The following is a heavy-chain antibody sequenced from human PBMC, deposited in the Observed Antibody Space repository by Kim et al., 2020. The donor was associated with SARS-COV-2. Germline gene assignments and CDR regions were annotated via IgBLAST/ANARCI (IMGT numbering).Heavy chain of an antibody. Sequence: ASVKVSCKASGYTFTGYYMHWVRQAPGQGLEWMGRINPNSGGTNYAQKFQGRVTMTRDTSISTAYMELSRLRSDDTAVYYCACPRSSSWYVDTHPDYWGQGTLVTVSS. CDR1: GYTFTGYY. J-gene: IGHJ4*02. CDR2: INPNSGGT. D-gene: IGHD6-13*01. V-gene: IGHV1-2*06. CDR3: ACPRSSSWYVDTHPDY.